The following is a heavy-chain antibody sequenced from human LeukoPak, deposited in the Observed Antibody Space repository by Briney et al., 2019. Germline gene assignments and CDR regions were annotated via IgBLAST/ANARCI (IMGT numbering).Heavy chain of an antibody. D-gene: IGHD6-19*01. Sequence: GGSLRLSCAASGFTFSSYSMNWVRQAPGKGLEWVSSISSSSSYIYYADSVKGRFTISRDSAKNSLYLQMNSLRVEDTALYYCAKDNRYSSGWYDYWGQGTLVTVSS. CDR1: GFTFSSYS. J-gene: IGHJ4*02. V-gene: IGHV3-21*04. CDR2: ISSSSSYI. CDR3: AKDNRYSSGWYDY.